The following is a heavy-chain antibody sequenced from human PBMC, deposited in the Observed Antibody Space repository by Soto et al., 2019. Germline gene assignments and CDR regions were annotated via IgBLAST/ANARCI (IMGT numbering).Heavy chain of an antibody. D-gene: IGHD3-22*01. CDR1: GGTFNSST. J-gene: IGHJ1*01. CDR2: ITPIFGKA. CDR3: ARGWGSDSTTYYYAY. V-gene: IGHV1-69*01. Sequence: QVQLVQSGAEVRRPGSSMRVSCKASGGTFNSSTISWVRQAPGQGLEWVGGITPIFGKANYAQKFQGRVTITADESTSTAYMELSSLRSEDTALYFCARGWGSDSTTYYYAYWGQGTSVTVSS.